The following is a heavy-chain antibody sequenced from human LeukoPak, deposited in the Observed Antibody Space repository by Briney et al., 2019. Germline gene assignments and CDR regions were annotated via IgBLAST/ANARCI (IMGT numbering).Heavy chain of an antibody. J-gene: IGHJ4*02. CDR3: ARGGGVSLWFGDDPTFDY. V-gene: IGHV3-30-3*01. CDR1: GFTLSSYA. D-gene: IGHD3-10*01. CDR2: ISYDGSNK. Sequence: PGGSLRLSCAASGFTLSSYAMHGVRQAPGKGLEWVAVISYDGSNKYYADSVKGRFTISRDNSKNTLYLQMNSLRAEDTAVYYCARGGGVSLWFGDDPTFDYWGQGTLVTVSS.